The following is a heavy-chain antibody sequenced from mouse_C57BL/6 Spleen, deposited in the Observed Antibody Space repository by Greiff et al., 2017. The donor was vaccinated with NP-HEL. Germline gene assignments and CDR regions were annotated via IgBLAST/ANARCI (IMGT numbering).Heavy chain of an antibody. J-gene: IGHJ2*01. CDR1: GYAFSSSW. V-gene: IGHV1-82*01. Sequence: QVQLQQSGPELVKPGASVKISCKASGYAFSSSWMNWVKQRPGKGLEWIGRIYPGDGDTNYNGKFKGKATLTADKSSSTAYMQLSSLTSEDSAVYFCARRRDLFEGYYFDYWGQGTTLTVSS. CDR3: ARRRDLFEGYYFDY. D-gene: IGHD1-1*01. CDR2: IYPGDGDT.